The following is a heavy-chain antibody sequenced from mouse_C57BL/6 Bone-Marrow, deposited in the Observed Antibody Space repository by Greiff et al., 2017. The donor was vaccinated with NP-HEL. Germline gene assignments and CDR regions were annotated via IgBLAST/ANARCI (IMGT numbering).Heavy chain of an antibody. Sequence: EVQGVESGGGLVQPKGSLKLSCAASGFTFNTYAMHWVRQAPGKGLEWVARIRSKSSNYATYYADSVKDRFTISRDDSQSMLYLQMNNLKTEDTAMYYGVREGSYYPDWYFDVWGTGTTVTVSS. V-gene: IGHV10-3*01. CDR1: GFTFNTYA. CDR2: IRSKSSNYAT. CDR3: VREGSYYPDWYFDV. J-gene: IGHJ1*03. D-gene: IGHD2-12*01.